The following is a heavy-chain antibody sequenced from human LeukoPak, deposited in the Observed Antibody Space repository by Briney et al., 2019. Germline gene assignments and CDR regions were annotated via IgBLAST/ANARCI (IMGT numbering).Heavy chain of an antibody. J-gene: IGHJ6*01. V-gene: IGHV1-2*04. Sequence: ASVKVSCKASGYSFTSNYIHWVRQAPGQGLEWMGWINPNSGGTNYAQKFQGWVTMTRDTSISTAYMELSRLRSDDTAVYYCASSIAVAGSDGNYYYYGMDVWGQGTTVTVSS. CDR2: INPNSGGT. CDR3: ASSIAVAGSDGNYYYYGMDV. D-gene: IGHD6-19*01. CDR1: GYSFTSNY.